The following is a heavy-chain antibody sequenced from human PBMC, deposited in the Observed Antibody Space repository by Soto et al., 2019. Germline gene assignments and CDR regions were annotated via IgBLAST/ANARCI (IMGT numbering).Heavy chain of an antibody. D-gene: IGHD3-3*01. V-gene: IGHV1-18*01. CDR1: GYTFTSYG. J-gene: IGHJ6*02. Sequence: ASVKVSCKASGYTFTSYGISWVRQAPGQGLEWMGWISAYNGNTNYAQKLQGRVTMTTDTSTSTAYMELRSLRSDDTAVYYCAREDYDFWGVSRHYGMDVWGQGTTVTVSS. CDR2: ISAYNGNT. CDR3: AREDYDFWGVSRHYGMDV.